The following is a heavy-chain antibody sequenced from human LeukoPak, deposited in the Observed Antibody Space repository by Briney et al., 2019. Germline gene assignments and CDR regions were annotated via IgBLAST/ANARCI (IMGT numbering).Heavy chain of an antibody. CDR1: GDSVSSNSAA. V-gene: IGHV6-1*01. CDR2: TFYRSKWYN. Sequence: SQTLSLTCAISGDSVSSNSAAWNWIRQSPSRGLEWLGRTFYRSKWYNDYAVSVKSRITINPDTSKNQFSLQLNSVTPEDTAVCYCARRGVGSTSAAFDIWGQGTMVTVSS. J-gene: IGHJ3*02. D-gene: IGHD1-26*01. CDR3: ARRGVGSTSAAFDI.